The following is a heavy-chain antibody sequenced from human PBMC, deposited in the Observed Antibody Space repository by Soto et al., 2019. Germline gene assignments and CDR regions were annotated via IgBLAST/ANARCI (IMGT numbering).Heavy chain of an antibody. CDR1: GYTFTGYH. J-gene: IGHJ6*02. V-gene: IGHV1-2*02. CDR2: INPNSGGT. D-gene: IGHD3-3*01. CDR3: ARVILRSSEWGYSATYGLDV. Sequence: GASVKVSCKASGYTFTGYHMHWVRQAPGQGLEWMGWINPNSGGTNYAQKFQGRVTMTRDTPISTAYMEVSSLRAEDTAAYYCARVILRSSEWGYSATYGLDVWGQGTTVTVSS.